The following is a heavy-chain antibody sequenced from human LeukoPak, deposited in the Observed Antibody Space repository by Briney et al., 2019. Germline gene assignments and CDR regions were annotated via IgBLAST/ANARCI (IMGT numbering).Heavy chain of an antibody. V-gene: IGHV3-7*03. D-gene: IGHD3-16*01. CDR1: GFNFNTYW. Sequence: QPWGSLRLSCAASGFNFNTYWMTWVRQAPGKGLEWVANIKEDGSEEYYVDSVKGRLTISRDNAKNSLYLQMNSLRAEDTAVYYCARDGGYWGQGTLVTVSS. CDR2: IKEDGSEE. CDR3: ARDGGY. J-gene: IGHJ4*02.